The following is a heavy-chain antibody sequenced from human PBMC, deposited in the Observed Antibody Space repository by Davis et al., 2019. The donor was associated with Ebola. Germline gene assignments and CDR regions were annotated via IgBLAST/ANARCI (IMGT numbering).Heavy chain of an antibody. CDR2: IYYSGST. V-gene: IGHV4-61*08. D-gene: IGHD2-2*01. Sequence: MPSETLSLTCTVSGGSISSGGYYWSWIRQHPGKGLEWIGYIYYSGSTNYNPSLKSRVTISVDTSKNQFSLKLSSVTAADTAVYYCARQVPARGWFDPWGQGTLVTVSS. J-gene: IGHJ5*02. CDR3: ARQVPARGWFDP. CDR1: GGSISSGGYY.